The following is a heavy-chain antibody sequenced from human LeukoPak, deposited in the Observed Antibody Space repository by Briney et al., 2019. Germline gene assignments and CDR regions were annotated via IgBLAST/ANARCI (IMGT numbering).Heavy chain of an antibody. CDR1: GFTFSSYA. CDR3: AFGWGNIDY. CDR2: INSDGSIT. J-gene: IGHJ4*02. Sequence: PGGSLRLSCAASGFTFSSYAMSWVRQAPGKGLEWVSRINSDGSITTYADSVKGRFTISRDNAKNTLYLQMNSLRAEDTAVYYCAFGWGNIDYWGQGTLVTVSS. D-gene: IGHD2-8*02. V-gene: IGHV3-74*01.